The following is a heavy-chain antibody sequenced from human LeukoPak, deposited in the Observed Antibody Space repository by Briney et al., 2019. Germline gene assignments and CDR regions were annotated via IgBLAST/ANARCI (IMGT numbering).Heavy chain of an antibody. J-gene: IGHJ1*01. CDR1: GLTFNNYA. D-gene: IGHD2-2*01. V-gene: IGHV3-30*18. Sequence: PGGSLRLSCAASGLTFNNYAMHWVRQIPGKGLRWVAVISNDGTDEKYAKSVKGRFTISRDNSKNTLSLHMTSLRTEDTAIYYCAKQSRGVMPGAIVGYFHYWGQGTLVTVSS. CDR3: AKQSRGVMPGAIVGYFHY. CDR2: ISNDGTDE.